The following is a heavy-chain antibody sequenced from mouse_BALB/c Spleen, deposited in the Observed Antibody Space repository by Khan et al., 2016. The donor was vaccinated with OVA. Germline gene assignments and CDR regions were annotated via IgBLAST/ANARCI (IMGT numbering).Heavy chain of an antibody. Sequence: VQLQQSGPELMKPGASVKISCKASGYSFTSYYIHWVMQSHGKSLEWIGYIDPFSDTTTYNQKFKGKATLTVDKYSSTAYIHLSNLTSEDSAVYYCTRHGYVAWFTYWGQGTLVTVSA. CDR2: IDPFSDTT. J-gene: IGHJ3*01. V-gene: IGHV1-31*01. CDR3: TRHGYVAWFTY. CDR1: GYSFTSYY. D-gene: IGHD2-14*01.